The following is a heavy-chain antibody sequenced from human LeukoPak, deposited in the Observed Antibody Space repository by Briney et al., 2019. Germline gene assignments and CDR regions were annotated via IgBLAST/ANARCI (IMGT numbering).Heavy chain of an antibody. CDR1: GGSISSSSYY. J-gene: IGHJ4*02. CDR2: IYYSGST. V-gene: IGHV4-39*01. D-gene: IGHD3-22*01. Sequence: PSETLSLTCTVSGGSISSSSYYWGWIRQPPGKGLEWIGSIYYSGSTYYNPSLKSRVTIPVDTSKNQFSLKLSSVTAADTAVYYCARTGDYYDSSGPNWGQGTLVTVSS. CDR3: ARTGDYYDSSGPN.